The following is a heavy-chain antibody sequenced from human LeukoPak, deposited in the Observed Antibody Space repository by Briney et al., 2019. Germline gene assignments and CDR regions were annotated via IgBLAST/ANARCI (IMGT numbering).Heavy chain of an antibody. Sequence: NPSETLSLTCAVYGGSFSGYYWGWIRQPPGKGLEWIGSIYYSGSTYYNPSLKSRVTISVDTSKNQFSLKLSSVTAADTAVYYCAREKDGYYYYYMDVWGKGTTVTISS. CDR2: IYYSGST. CDR3: AREKDGYYYYYMDV. D-gene: IGHD5-24*01. J-gene: IGHJ6*03. V-gene: IGHV4-34*01. CDR1: GGSFSGYY.